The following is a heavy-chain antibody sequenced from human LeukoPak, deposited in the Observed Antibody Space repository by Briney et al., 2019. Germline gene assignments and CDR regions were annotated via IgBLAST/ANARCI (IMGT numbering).Heavy chain of an antibody. Sequence: PSETLSLTCTVSGGSISSYYWSWIRQPPGKGLEWIGYIYYSGSTNYNPSLKSRVTISVDTSKNQFSLKLSSVTAADTAVYYCARVTAAAGRDDFDYWGQGTLVTVSS. CDR2: IYYSGST. D-gene: IGHD6-13*01. V-gene: IGHV4-59*08. J-gene: IGHJ4*02. CDR3: ARVTAAAGRDDFDY. CDR1: GGSISSYY.